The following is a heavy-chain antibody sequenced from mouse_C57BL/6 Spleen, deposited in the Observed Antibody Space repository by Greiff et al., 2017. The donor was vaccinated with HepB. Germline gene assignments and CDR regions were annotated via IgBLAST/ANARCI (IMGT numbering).Heavy chain of an antibody. V-gene: IGHV1-64*01. Sequence: QVQLQQPGAELVKPGASVKLSCKASGYTFTSYWMHWVKQRPGQGLEWIGMIHPNSGSTNYNEKFKSKATLTVDKSSSTAYMQLSSLTSEDSAVYYCARFPITTVVGHWYFDVWGTGTTVTVSS. CDR1: GYTFTSYW. CDR2: IHPNSGST. J-gene: IGHJ1*03. CDR3: ARFPITTVVGHWYFDV. D-gene: IGHD1-1*01.